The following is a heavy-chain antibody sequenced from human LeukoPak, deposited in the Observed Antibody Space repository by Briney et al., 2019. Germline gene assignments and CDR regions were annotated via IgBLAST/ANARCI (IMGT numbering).Heavy chain of an antibody. CDR1: RFSFANYA. CDR2: ISGSGTTT. CDR3: ARVPYSSSWYFDY. V-gene: IGHV3-23*01. J-gene: IGHJ4*02. D-gene: IGHD6-13*01. Sequence: GSLRLSCAASRFSFANYAMSWVRQAPGKGLEWLSAISGSGTTTYYADSVKGRFTISRDNSKNTLYLQMNSLRAEDTAVYYCARVPYSSSWYFDYWGQGTLVTVSS.